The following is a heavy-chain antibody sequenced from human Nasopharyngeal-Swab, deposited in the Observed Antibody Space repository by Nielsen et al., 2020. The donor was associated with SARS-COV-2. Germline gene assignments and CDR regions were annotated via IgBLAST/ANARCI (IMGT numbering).Heavy chain of an antibody. J-gene: IGHJ6*03. CDR1: GFTFSRFD. CDR2: IGTAGDT. CDR3: TRTLSASYMDV. V-gene: IGHV3-13*01. Sequence: GESLKISCAASGFTFSRFDMHWVRQVMGKGLEWVSAIGTAGDTYYPRSMKGRFTISRGDAENILYLQMNGLRAEDTAVYYYTRTLSASYMDVWGKGTTVTVSS.